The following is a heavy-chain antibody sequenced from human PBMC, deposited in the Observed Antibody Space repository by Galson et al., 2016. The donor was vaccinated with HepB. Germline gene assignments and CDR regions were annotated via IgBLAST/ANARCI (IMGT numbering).Heavy chain of an antibody. CDR2: ISPSGDTI. J-gene: IGHJ3*02. V-gene: IGHV3-23*01. CDR1: GFTFSSHA. Sequence: SLRLSCAASGFTFSSHAMAWVRQAPGKGLEWVTGISPSGDTISYADSVKGRFTISRDNAKNPLHLQMNSLRAEDTALYYCAKDYIGTLPEALDIWGQGTMVTVSS. D-gene: IGHD2-15*01. CDR3: AKDYIGTLPEALDI.